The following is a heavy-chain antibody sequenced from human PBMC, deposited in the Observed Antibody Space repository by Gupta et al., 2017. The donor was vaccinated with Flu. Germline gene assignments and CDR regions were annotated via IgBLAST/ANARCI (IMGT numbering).Heavy chain of an antibody. J-gene: IGHJ4*02. CDR2: IDGDATDT. V-gene: IGHV3-74*03. Sequence: EVQLVESGGGLVQPGGSLSLSCAAAGFTFRTYHMHWVRQAPGKGLVWVSRIDGDATDTKYADSVRGRFTISRDNAKNTLYLQMNSLRAEDMAVYYCARDLHADYWGQGTPVTVSS. CDR1: GFTFRTYH. CDR3: ARDLHADY.